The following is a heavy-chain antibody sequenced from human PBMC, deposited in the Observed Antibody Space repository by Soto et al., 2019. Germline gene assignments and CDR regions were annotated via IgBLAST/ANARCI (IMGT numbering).Heavy chain of an antibody. CDR3: ARGRGQGRFDP. CDR1: GYTFTSYD. D-gene: IGHD3-10*01. Sequence: QVQLVQSGAEVKKPGASVKVSCKASGYTFTSYDINWVRQATGQGPEWMGWRNPNSRNTGYAQKVQSKVTMTRNTSISTSYMEMSSMRSEDTAVYHCARGRGQGRFDPWGQGTLVTVSS. V-gene: IGHV1-8*01. CDR2: RNPNSRNT. J-gene: IGHJ5*02.